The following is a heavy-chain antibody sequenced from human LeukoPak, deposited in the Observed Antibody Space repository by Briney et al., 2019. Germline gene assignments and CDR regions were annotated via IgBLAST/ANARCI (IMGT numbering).Heavy chain of an antibody. CDR2: ISYDGSNK. CDR1: GFTFSSYG. CDR3: AREYYDILTGSYYFDY. V-gene: IGHV3-30*03. J-gene: IGHJ4*02. Sequence: GGSLRLSCAASGFTFSSYGMHWVRQAPGKGLEWVAVISYDGSNKYYADSVKGRFTISRDNSKNTLYLQMNSLRAEDTAVYYCAREYYDILTGSYYFDYWGQGTLVTVSS. D-gene: IGHD3-9*01.